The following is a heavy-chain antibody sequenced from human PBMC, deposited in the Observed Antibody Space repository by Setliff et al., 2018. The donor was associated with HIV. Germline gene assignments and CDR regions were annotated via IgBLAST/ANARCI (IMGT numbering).Heavy chain of an antibody. CDR2: ISGSGGNT. CDR3: AQLAAADDS. CDR1: GFTVNSGA. V-gene: IGHV3-23*01. J-gene: IGHJ4*02. D-gene: IGHD6-13*01. Sequence: GGSLRLSCAGSGFTVNSGAMNWVRQAPGKGLEWVSTISGSGGNTHYADSVKGRFTIFRDNSKNTLYLQMNTLRTEDTAVYYCAQLAAADDSWGQGTLVTVSS.